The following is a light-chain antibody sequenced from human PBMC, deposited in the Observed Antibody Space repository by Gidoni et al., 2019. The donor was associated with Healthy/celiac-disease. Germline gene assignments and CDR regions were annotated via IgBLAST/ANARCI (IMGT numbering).Light chain of an antibody. V-gene: IGKV1-5*03. CDR3: QQSAT. J-gene: IGKJ1*01. CDR1: QSISSW. Sequence: DIQMTQSPSTLSASVGDRVTITCRASQSISSWLAWYQQKPGKAPKLLIYKAYSLESGVPSRFSGRGSGTEFTLTISSLQPDDFATYYCQQSATFGQGTKVEIK. CDR2: KAY.